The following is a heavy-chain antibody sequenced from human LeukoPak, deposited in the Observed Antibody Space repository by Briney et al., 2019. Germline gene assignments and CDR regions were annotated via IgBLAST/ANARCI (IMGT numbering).Heavy chain of an antibody. CDR1: GGSFSGYY. Sequence: PSETLSLTCAVYGGSFSGYYWSWIRQPPGKGLEWIGEINHSGSTNYNPSLKSRVTISVDTSKNQFSLKLSSVTAADTAVYYCARGRWRIAARPYYFDYWGQGTLVTVSS. CDR2: INHSGST. V-gene: IGHV4-34*01. CDR3: ARGRWRIAARPYYFDY. J-gene: IGHJ4*02. D-gene: IGHD6-6*01.